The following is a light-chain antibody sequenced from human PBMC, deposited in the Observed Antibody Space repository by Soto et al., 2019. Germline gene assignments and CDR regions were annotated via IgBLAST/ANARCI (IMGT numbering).Light chain of an antibody. CDR2: EVS. CDR1: SSDVGGSNY. CDR3: TSYTSSITLV. Sequence: QSALTQPASVSGSPGQSITISCIGTSSDVGGSNYVSWYQQYPGKAPKLMIYEVSNRPSGVSDRFSGSKSGNTASLTISGLQAEDEADYYCTSYTSSITLVFGGGTQLTVL. V-gene: IGLV2-14*01. J-gene: IGLJ3*02.